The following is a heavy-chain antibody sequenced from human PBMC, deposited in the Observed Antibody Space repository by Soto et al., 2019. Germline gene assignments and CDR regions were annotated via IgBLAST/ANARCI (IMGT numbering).Heavy chain of an antibody. Sequence: QVQLVESGGGVVQPGRSLRLSCAASGVTLSNFGMHWVRQAPGKGLEWVAVISRDGSTMLFADSVKGRFTISRDSSRNTLYLQMNRLRAEDTAGYHCVGEVASGYWGQGTLVTVSS. V-gene: IGHV3-30*03. CDR2: ISRDGSTM. CDR3: VGEVASGY. D-gene: IGHD2-21*01. CDR1: GVTLSNFG. J-gene: IGHJ4*02.